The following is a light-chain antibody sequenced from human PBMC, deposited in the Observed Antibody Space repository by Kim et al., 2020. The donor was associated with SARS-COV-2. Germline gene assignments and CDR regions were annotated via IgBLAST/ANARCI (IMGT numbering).Light chain of an antibody. J-gene: IGKJ1*01. V-gene: IGKV3-20*01. CDR3: QQYDNLPRT. CDR2: AAT. Sequence: CPGERSTLTCRASQSVSNRYLAWYQQKPGQAPRLLIDAATTRATGIPDRFSGSGSGTDFTLAISRLEPEDSAVYYCQQYDNLPRTFGQGTKVDIK. CDR1: QSVSNRY.